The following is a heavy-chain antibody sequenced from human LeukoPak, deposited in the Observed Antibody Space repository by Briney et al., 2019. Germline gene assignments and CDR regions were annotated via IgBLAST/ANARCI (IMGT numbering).Heavy chain of an antibody. Sequence: ASVKVSCKASGYTFSSYDINWVRQATGQGLEWMGWMNPNSGNTGYAQKFQGRVTMTRNTSKSTAYMELSSLRSEDTAVYYCVRGYCSSTSCYGTWYFDLWGRGTLVTVSS. V-gene: IGHV1-8*01. D-gene: IGHD2-2*01. CDR3: VRGYCSSTSCYGTWYFDL. CDR2: MNPNSGNT. J-gene: IGHJ2*01. CDR1: GYTFSSYD.